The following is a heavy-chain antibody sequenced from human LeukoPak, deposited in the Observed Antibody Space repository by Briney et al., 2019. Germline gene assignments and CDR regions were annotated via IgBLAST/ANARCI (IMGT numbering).Heavy chain of an antibody. D-gene: IGHD5-18*01. CDR2: ISYDGSNK. CDR3: ARDPYGGYSYGYFPFAVDY. V-gene: IGHV3-30-3*01. J-gene: IGHJ4*02. CDR1: GFTFSSYA. Sequence: PGGSLRLSCAAPGFTFSSYAMHWVRQAPGKGLEWVAVISYDGSNKYYADSVKGRFTISRDNSKNTLYLQMNSLRAEDTAVYYCARDPYGGYSYGYFPFAVDYWGQGTLVTVSS.